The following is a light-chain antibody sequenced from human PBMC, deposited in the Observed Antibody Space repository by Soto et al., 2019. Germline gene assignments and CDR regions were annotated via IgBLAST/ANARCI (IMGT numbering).Light chain of an antibody. V-gene: IGKV3-20*01. CDR2: GAS. Sequence: EVLLTQSPGTLSLSPGERATLSCRASQSVSNNYLAWYQQTPGKAPRLLIYGASSRATGIPDRFSGMGSRTDFTLTLSRLETEDFEVYYCQQYGSSPRTFGQGTKVDI. J-gene: IGKJ1*01. CDR3: QQYGSSPRT. CDR1: QSVSNNY.